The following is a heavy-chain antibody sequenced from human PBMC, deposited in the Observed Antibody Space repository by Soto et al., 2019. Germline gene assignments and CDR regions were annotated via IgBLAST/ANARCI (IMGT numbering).Heavy chain of an antibody. J-gene: IGHJ6*02. V-gene: IGHV4-34*01. CDR2: INHSGST. Sequence: SETLCLSCAVXGGSFSGYYWSGIRQPPGKGLEWIGEINHSGSTNYNPSLKSRVTISVDTSKNQFSLKLSSVTAADTAVYYCARGITMVRGDYYYYGVDVWGQGTTVT. CDR3: ARGITMVRGDYYYYGVDV. D-gene: IGHD3-10*01. CDR1: GGSFSGYY.